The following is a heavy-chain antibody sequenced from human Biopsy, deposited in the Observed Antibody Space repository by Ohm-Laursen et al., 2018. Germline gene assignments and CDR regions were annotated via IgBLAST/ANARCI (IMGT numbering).Heavy chain of an antibody. CDR2: FAPENGKT. CDR3: AANINVWNVNY. V-gene: IGHV1-24*01. D-gene: IGHD1-1*01. J-gene: IGHJ4*02. CDR1: GYTLNELS. Sequence: SSVKVSCKVSGYTLNELSMHWVRQVPGKGLEWMGGFAPENGKTVYAQNFQARVSLTEDTSTDTAYMELRSLRSEDTAVYYCAANINVWNVNYWGQGTQVTVSS.